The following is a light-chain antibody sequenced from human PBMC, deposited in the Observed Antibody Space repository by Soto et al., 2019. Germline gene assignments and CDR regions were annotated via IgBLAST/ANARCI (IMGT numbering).Light chain of an antibody. Sequence: EIVLTQSPCTLSLSPGERATLSCRASQSVSSSYLAWYQQKPGQAPRLLIYGASSRATGIPDRFSGSGSGTDFTLTISSREPEDVAVYNCQYRSNWSPGTFGQGTRLEIK. CDR3: QYRSNWSPGT. J-gene: IGKJ5*01. V-gene: IGKV3D-20*02. CDR1: QSVSSSY. CDR2: GAS.